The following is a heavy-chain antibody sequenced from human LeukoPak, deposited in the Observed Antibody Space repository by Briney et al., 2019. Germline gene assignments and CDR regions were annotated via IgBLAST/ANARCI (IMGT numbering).Heavy chain of an antibody. V-gene: IGHV3-30-3*01. CDR3: ARDPSGYRSY. CDR1: GFTFSSYA. CDR2: ISYDGSNK. Sequence: GGSPRLSCAASGFTFSSYAMHWVRQAPGKGLEWVAVISYDGSNKYYADSVKGRFTISRDNSKNTLYLQMNSLRAEDTAVYYCARDPSGYRSYWGQGTLVTVSS. D-gene: IGHD3-3*01. J-gene: IGHJ4*02.